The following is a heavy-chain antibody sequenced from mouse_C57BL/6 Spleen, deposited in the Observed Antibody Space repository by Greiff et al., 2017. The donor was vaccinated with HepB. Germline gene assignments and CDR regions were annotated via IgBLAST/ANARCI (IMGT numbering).Heavy chain of an antibody. Sequence: QVQLQQSGPELVKPGASVKISCKASGYAFSSYWMNWVKQRPGQGLEWIGRIYPGDGYTNYNGKFKGKATLTADKSSSTAYMQLNILTSEDSAVYVCSYGKYFDYWGQGTTVTVSS. D-gene: IGHD1-1*01. J-gene: IGHJ2*01. CDR2: IYPGDGYT. CDR3: SYGKYFDY. V-gene: IGHV1-82*01. CDR1: GYAFSSYW.